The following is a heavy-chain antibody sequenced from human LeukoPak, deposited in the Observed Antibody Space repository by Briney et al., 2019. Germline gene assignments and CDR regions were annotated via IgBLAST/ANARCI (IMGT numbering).Heavy chain of an antibody. V-gene: IGHV1-69*10. CDR2: IIPLLGTA. Sequence: GASVKVSCKTSGGTFGIYAISWVRQAPGQGLEWMGGIIPLLGTANYAQKFQGRVTITADKSTSIAYMELSSLRSEDTAVYYCARGWDYYENDWYFDLWGRGTLVSVSS. CDR1: GGTFGIYA. CDR3: ARGWDYYENDWYFDL. D-gene: IGHD3-22*01. J-gene: IGHJ2*01.